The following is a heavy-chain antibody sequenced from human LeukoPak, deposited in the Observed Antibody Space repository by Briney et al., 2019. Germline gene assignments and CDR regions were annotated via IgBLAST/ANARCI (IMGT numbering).Heavy chain of an antibody. V-gene: IGHV4-59*01. CDR2: IYYGGST. CDR1: GGSITSDY. D-gene: IGHD6-19*01. Sequence: SETLSLTCTVSGGSITSDYWSWIRQPPGKGLEWIGYIYYGGSTNYNPSLKSPVTMSIDTSKNQFSLKLSLVTAADTAVYYCARDLGIAVTTMFDYWGQGTLVTVSS. CDR3: ARDLGIAVTTMFDY. J-gene: IGHJ4*02.